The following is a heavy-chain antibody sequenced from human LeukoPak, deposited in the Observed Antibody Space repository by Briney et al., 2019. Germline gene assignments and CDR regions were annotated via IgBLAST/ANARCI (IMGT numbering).Heavy chain of an antibody. D-gene: IGHD1-26*01. CDR1: GHSISSGSY. CDR2: IYHSGST. V-gene: IGHV4-38-2*01. Sequence: TTSETLSLTCAVSGHSISSGSYWGWIRQPPGKGLEWIATIYHSGSTYYNPSLKSRVTISLDTSKNQFSLKVNSVTAADTAVYYCARVGPTIPNDPFDIWGQGTMVTVSS. CDR3: ARVGPTIPNDPFDI. J-gene: IGHJ3*02.